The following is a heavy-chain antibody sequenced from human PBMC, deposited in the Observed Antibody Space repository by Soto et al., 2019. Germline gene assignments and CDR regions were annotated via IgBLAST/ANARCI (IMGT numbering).Heavy chain of an antibody. CDR2: IDPNTGDT. V-gene: IGHV1-2*02. CDR1: GCTFIGYF. CDR3: ARARFLEWLSWRYFDF. D-gene: IGHD3-3*01. J-gene: IGHJ4*02. Sequence: GASVRVSCKASGCTFIGYFMHWLRQSPEQGLEWMGWIDPNTGDTNYAQKFRGRVTMTRDTSFSTAYMELNRLRSDDTAVYYCARARFLEWLSWRYFDFWGQGTLVTVSS.